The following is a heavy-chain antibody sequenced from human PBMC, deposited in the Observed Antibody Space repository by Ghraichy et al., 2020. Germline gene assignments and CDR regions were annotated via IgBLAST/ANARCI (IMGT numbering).Heavy chain of an antibody. D-gene: IGHD1-7*01. CDR1: GFTFSSYG. CDR2: ISYDGSNK. V-gene: IGHV3-30*18. CDR3: AKLPTGTTVYFDY. Sequence: GESLNISCAASGFTFSSYGMHWVRQAPGKGLEWVAVISYDGSNKYYADSVKGRFTISRDNSKNTLYLQMNSLRAEDTAVYYCAKLPTGTTVYFDYWGQGTLVTVSS. J-gene: IGHJ4*02.